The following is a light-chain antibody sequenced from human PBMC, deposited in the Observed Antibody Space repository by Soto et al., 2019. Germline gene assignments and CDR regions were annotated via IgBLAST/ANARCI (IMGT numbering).Light chain of an antibody. CDR1: QSVSSN. J-gene: IGKJ1*01. CDR2: GAS. V-gene: IGKV3-15*01. Sequence: EIVMTQSPGTLSVSPGERVTLSCRASQSVSSNLAWFQQKPGQAPRLLIYGASTRDTGIPARFSGSGSGTEYTLTISSLESADFAVYYSLHYNTWPWTFGQGTKV. CDR3: LHYNTWPWT.